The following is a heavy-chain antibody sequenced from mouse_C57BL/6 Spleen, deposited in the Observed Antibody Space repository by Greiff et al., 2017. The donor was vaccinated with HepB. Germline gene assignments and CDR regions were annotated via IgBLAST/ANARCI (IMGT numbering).Heavy chain of an antibody. CDR2: ISDGGSYT. J-gene: IGHJ2*01. CDR3: ARTWSLDY. D-gene: IGHD1-1*02. Sequence: EVQVVESGGGLVKPGGSLKLSCAASGFTFSSYAMSWVRQTPEKRLEWVATISDGGSYTYYPDNVKGRFTISRDNAKNNLYLQMSHLKSEDTAMYYCARTWSLDYWGQGTTLTVSS. CDR1: GFTFSSYA. V-gene: IGHV5-4*01.